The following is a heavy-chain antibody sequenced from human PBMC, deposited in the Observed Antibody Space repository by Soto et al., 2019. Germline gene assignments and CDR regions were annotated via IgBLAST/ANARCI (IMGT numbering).Heavy chain of an antibody. CDR1: GFTFDDYS. V-gene: IGHV3-43*01. Sequence: EVQLVDSGGVVVQPGGSLRLSCAASGFTFDDYSMHWVRQAPGKGLEWVSLISWDGRSTYYADSVRGRFTITRDNSKNSLYLQMNSLTTEDTAFYYCGRDGAITDYPYLDHWGQGALVTVSS. CDR2: ISWDGRST. CDR3: GRDGAITDYPYLDH. J-gene: IGHJ4*02. D-gene: IGHD3-10*01.